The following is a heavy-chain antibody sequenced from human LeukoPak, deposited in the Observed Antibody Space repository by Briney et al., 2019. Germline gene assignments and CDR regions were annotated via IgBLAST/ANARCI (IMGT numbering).Heavy chain of an antibody. D-gene: IGHD2-2*01. CDR3: ASRSIVVVPAAEDY. J-gene: IGHJ4*02. V-gene: IGHV4-30-4*08. CDR2: IYYSGST. CDR1: GFTFSSYA. Sequence: LRLSCAASGFTFSSYAMSWIRQPPGKGLEWIGYIYYSGSTYYNPSLKSRVTISVDTSKNQFSLKLSSVTAADTAVYYCASRSIVVVPAAEDYWGQGTLVTVSS.